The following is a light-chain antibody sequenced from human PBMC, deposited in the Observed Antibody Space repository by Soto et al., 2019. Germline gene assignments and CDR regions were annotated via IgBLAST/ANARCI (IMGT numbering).Light chain of an antibody. Sequence: EIVMKQSPATLSVSPQERATLSCRASQSVGSDLAWYQQKPGQAPRLVIYDIFTRATGVTTRISGSGSGTEFTLTISSLQSEDFAVYYCQQYNSWPLTFGGGTKVDIK. V-gene: IGKV3D-15*01. CDR3: QQYNSWPLT. CDR1: QSVGSD. J-gene: IGKJ4*01. CDR2: DIF.